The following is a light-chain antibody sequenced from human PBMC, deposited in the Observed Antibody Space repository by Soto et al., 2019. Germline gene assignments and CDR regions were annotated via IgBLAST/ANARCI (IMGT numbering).Light chain of an antibody. J-gene: IGKJ3*01. CDR2: SAS. CDR1: QSVSSN. Sequence: EIVMTQSPATLSVSPGERATLSCRASQSVSSNLAWYQQKPGQAPRLLIYSASSRAAGVPDRFSGSGSGTDFTLTISRLEPEDFAVYYCQQYGGTPFTFGPGTKVDI. CDR3: QQYGGTPFT. V-gene: IGKV3-20*01.